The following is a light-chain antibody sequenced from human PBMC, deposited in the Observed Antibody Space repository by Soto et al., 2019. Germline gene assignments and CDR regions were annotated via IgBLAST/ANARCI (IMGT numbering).Light chain of an antibody. CDR1: QGISTF. J-gene: IGKJ1*01. CDR3: QQYNNYTRT. Sequence: IQLTQSPSFLSSSLGDSVTITCRASQGISTFLAWYQQKPGTAPKLLLFVQSTLQSGVPSRFSGTGSGTEGTITISNLKQDDVATCFGQQYNNYTRTFGQGTKVDIK. V-gene: IGKV1-9*01. CDR2: VQS.